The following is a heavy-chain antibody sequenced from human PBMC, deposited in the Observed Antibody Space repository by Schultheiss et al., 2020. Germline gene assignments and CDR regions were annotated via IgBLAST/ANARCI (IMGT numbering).Heavy chain of an antibody. CDR3: AKEDGIMITFGGESPVDY. CDR2: IFHSGST. D-gene: IGHD3-16*01. V-gene: IGHV4-38-2*02. CDR1: GYSISSNYY. J-gene: IGHJ4*02. Sequence: SETLSLTCTVSGYSISSNYYWGWMRQPPGKGLEWIGSIFHSGSTYYNPSLKSRVTISVDTSKNQFSLKLSSVTAADTAVYYCAKEDGIMITFGGESPVDYWGQGTLVTVSS.